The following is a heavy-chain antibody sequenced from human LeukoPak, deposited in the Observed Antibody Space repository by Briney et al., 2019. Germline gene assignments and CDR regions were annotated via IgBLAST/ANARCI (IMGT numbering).Heavy chain of an antibody. J-gene: IGHJ4*02. CDR2: INPNSGGT. Sequence: ASVKVSCTASGYTFTGYYMHWVRQAPGQGLEWMGWINPNSGGTNYAQKFQGWVTMTRDTSISTAYMELSRLRSDDTAVYYCARTPLEAVAGYFFDYWGQGTLVTVSS. V-gene: IGHV1-2*04. CDR3: ARTPLEAVAGYFFDY. D-gene: IGHD6-19*01. CDR1: GYTFTGYY.